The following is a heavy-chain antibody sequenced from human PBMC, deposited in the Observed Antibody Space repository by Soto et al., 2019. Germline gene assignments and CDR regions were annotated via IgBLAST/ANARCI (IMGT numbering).Heavy chain of an antibody. J-gene: IGHJ4*02. CDR2: FIPIFGTA. V-gene: IGHV1-69*01. CDR3: ARDSTLNDILTGYYGFDY. Sequence: QVQLVQSGAEVKKPGSSVKGSCKASGGTFSSYAISWVRQAPGQGLEWMGGFIPIFGTANYAQKFQGRVTITADESTSTAYMELSSLRSEDTAVYYCARDSTLNDILTGYYGFDYWGQGTLVTVSS. D-gene: IGHD3-9*01. CDR1: GGTFSSYA.